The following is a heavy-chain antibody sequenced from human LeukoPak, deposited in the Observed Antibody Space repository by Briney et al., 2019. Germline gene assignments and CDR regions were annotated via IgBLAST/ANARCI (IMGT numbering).Heavy chain of an antibody. CDR2: IYTSGST. CDR3: ARVTRITIFGVERWAFDY. D-gene: IGHD3-3*01. CDR1: GGSLSSYY. J-gene: IGHJ4*02. Sequence: SETLSLTCTVSGGSLSSYYWSWIRQPAGKGLEWIGRIYTSGSTNYNPSLKSRVTMSVDTSKNQFSLKLSSVTAAGTAVYYCARVTRITIFGVERWAFDYWGQGTLVTVSS. V-gene: IGHV4-4*07.